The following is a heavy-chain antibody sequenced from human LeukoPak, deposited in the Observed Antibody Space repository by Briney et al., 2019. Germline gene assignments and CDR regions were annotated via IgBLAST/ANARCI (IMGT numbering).Heavy chain of an antibody. Sequence: ASVKVSCKASGYTFTGYYMHWVRQAPGQGLEWMGWINPNSGGTNYAQKFQGRVTMTRDTSISTAYMELSRLRSDDTAVYYCARDPAMIVVVNKGFDYWGQGTLVTVSS. D-gene: IGHD3-22*01. J-gene: IGHJ4*02. CDR2: INPNSGGT. V-gene: IGHV1-2*02. CDR3: ARDPAMIVVVNKGFDY. CDR1: GYTFTGYY.